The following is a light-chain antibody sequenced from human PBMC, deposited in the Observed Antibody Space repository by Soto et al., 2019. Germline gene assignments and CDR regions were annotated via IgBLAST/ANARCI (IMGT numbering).Light chain of an antibody. CDR3: HSYASSLSALV. V-gene: IGLV1-40*01. Sequence: QSVLTQPPSVSGAPGQRVTISCTGSSSNIGAGYDVHWYQQLPGTAPKLLIYGNSNRPSGVPDRFSGSKSGTSASLAISGLQAEDEADYYCHSYASSLSALVSGGGTKLTVL. CDR2: GNS. CDR1: SSNIGAGYD. J-gene: IGLJ2*01.